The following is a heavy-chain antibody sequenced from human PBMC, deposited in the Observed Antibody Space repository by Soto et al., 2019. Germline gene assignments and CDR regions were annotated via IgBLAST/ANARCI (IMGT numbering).Heavy chain of an antibody. D-gene: IGHD2-8*01. CDR3: AGKPNALYYFDF. J-gene: IGHJ4*02. V-gene: IGHV4-31*03. CDR2: IHNSGIP. CDR1: SGSISSHDYY. Sequence: QVQLQESGPGLVNPSQTLSLTCTASSGSISSHDYYWSWMRQHPARGLEWIGYIHNSGIPYYSPSLRSRVTISVDTSQNQVSLELRSVTAADTAVYYCAGKPNALYYFDFWGQGTLVTVSS.